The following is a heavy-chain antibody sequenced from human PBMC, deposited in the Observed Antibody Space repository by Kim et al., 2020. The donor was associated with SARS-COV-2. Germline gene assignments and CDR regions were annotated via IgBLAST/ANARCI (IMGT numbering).Heavy chain of an antibody. V-gene: IGHV3-23*01. D-gene: IGHD3-9*01. Sequence: GRFTISRGNSKNPLYLQMNSLRAEDTAVYYCAKDTYDILTGYPPPDAFDIWGQGTMVTVSS. J-gene: IGHJ3*02. CDR3: AKDTYDILTGYPPPDAFDI.